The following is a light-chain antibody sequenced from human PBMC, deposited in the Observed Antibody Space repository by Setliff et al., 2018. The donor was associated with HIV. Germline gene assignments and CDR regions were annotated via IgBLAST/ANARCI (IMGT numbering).Light chain of an antibody. CDR2: EVS. CDR1: SSDVGANNF. J-gene: IGLJ1*01. Sequence: QSVLTQPASVSGSPGQSITISCTGTSSDVGANNFVSWYQQHPGEAPKLMISEVSNRPSGASNRFSGSKSGNTASLTISGLQAEDEAHYYCSAYATSHTYVFGTGTKVTVL. V-gene: IGLV2-14*03. CDR3: SAYATSHTYV.